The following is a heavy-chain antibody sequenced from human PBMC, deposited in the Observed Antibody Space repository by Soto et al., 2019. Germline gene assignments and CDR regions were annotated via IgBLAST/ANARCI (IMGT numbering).Heavy chain of an antibody. CDR1: GFTFSSYG. D-gene: IGHD5-12*01. V-gene: IGHV3-33*01. J-gene: IGHJ4*02. Sequence: GGSLRLSCAASGFTFSSYGMHWVRQAPGKGLEWVAVIWYDGSNKYYADSVKGRLTISRDNSKNTLYLQMNSLRAEDTAVYYCARPNSIVATRRYYFDYWGQGTLVTVSS. CDR2: IWYDGSNK. CDR3: ARPNSIVATRRYYFDY.